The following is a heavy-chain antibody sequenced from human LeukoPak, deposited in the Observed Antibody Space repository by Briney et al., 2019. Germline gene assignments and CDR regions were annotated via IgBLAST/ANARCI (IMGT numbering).Heavy chain of an antibody. CDR1: GFIFSNYE. V-gene: IGHV3-48*03. CDR3: ARGQNYYDTRGQIDY. J-gene: IGHJ4*02. Sequence: GGSLRLSCAASGFIFSNYEMNWVRQAPGKGLQWVSYISSSGITIYYADSVKGRFTIFRDNAKNSLYLQMHSLRAEDTAVYYCARGQNYYDTRGQIDYWGQGTLVTVSS. D-gene: IGHD3-22*01. CDR2: ISSSGITI.